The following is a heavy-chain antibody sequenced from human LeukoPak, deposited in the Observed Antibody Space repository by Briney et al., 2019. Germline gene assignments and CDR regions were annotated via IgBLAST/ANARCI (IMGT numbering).Heavy chain of an antibody. CDR2: ISGTGGST. Sequence: PGGSLRLSCAASGFTFSSSAMSWVRQAPGKGLEWVSAISGTGGSTHYADPVKGRFTISRDNSKNTLYLQINSLRAEDTAVHYCAKGRGYSSSWPPTDFDYWGQGTLVTVSS. D-gene: IGHD6-13*01. CDR1: GFTFSSSA. V-gene: IGHV3-23*01. J-gene: IGHJ4*02. CDR3: AKGRGYSSSWPPTDFDY.